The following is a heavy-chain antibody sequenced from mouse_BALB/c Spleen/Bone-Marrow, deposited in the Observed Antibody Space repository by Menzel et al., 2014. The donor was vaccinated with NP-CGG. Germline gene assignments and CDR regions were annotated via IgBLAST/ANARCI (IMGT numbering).Heavy chain of an antibody. V-gene: IGHV3-6*02. CDR2: ISYDGSN. CDR3: ARVYGNYFFAY. D-gene: IGHD2-10*02. Sequence: EVQLQQSGPGLVKPSQSLSLTCSVTGYSITSGYYWNWIRQFPGNKLAWMGYISYDGSNNYNPSLKNRISITRDTSKNQFFLKLNSVTTEDTATYYCARVYGNYFFAYWGQGTLVTVSA. J-gene: IGHJ3*01. CDR1: GYSITSGYY.